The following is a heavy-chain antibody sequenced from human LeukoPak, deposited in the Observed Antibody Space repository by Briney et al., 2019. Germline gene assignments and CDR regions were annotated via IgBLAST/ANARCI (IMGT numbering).Heavy chain of an antibody. V-gene: IGHV4-61*02. CDR3: ARMGMTALTTFEY. CDR1: GGSISSGSYY. J-gene: IGHJ4*02. Sequence: SQTLSLTCTVSGGSISSGSYYWSWIRQPAGKGLEWIGRIYTGGSTNYNPSLKSRVTISVDTSKNQFSLKLSSVTAADTAVYYCARMGMTALTTFEYWGQGTLVTVSS. CDR2: IYTGGST. D-gene: IGHD4-11*01.